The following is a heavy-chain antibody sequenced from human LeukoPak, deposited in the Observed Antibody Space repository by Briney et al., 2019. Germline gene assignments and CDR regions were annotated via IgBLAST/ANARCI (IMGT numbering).Heavy chain of an antibody. CDR1: GVTFSSYS. V-gene: IGHV3-23*01. Sequence: GGSLTLSCAASGVTFSSYSMSWVRQAPGKGLEWVSAISGSGGSTYYPDSVKGRFTISRDNSKNTLYLQMNSLRAEDTAVYYCANGPYCHDYWGQGTLVTVSS. J-gene: IGHJ4*02. D-gene: IGHD2-8*02. CDR2: ISGSGGST. CDR3: ANGPYCHDY.